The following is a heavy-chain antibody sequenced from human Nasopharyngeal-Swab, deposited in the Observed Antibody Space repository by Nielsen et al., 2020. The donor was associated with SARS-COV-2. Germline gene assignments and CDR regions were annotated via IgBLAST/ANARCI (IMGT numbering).Heavy chain of an antibody. D-gene: IGHD2-2*01. J-gene: IGHJ3*01. V-gene: IGHV3-30-3*01. Sequence: GESLKISCAASGFSFNDYDMYWVRQAPGKGLEWVAVISDGGTNKEYADPVKGRFTISRDNSKNTLYLQMNSLRPDDTSVYYCVRNSIVVAWGQGTMVTVSS. CDR3: VRNSIVVA. CDR1: GFSFNDYD. CDR2: ISDGGTNK.